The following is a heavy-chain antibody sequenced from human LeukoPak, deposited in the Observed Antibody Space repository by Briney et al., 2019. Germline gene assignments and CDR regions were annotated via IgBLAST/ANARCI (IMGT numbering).Heavy chain of an antibody. V-gene: IGHV4-4*09. D-gene: IGHD6-19*01. CDR1: GGSISSYY. J-gene: IGHJ5*02. CDR2: IYTSGST. CDR3: ARHLHSGGWSNWFDP. Sequence: SETLSLTCTVSGGSISSYYWSWIRQPPGKGLEWIGYIYTSGSTNYNPSLKSRVTISVDTSKSQFSLKLSSATAADTAVYYCARHLHSGGWSNWFDPWGQGTLVTVSS.